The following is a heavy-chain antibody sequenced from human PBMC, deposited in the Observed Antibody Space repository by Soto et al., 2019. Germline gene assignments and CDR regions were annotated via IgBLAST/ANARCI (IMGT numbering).Heavy chain of an antibody. Sequence: GGSLRLSCGASGFSFYSFVMNWVRQAPGKGLEWVSFIGGSGYDTYFADSVKGRFTISRDNSNNSLYLHMNGLRAEDTGRYFCAKYMFAAAYAATSPFDLWGQGTLVTVSS. V-gene: IGHV3-23*01. D-gene: IGHD2-8*01. CDR2: IGGSGYDT. CDR1: GFSFYSFV. J-gene: IGHJ4*02. CDR3: AKYMFAAAYAATSPFDL.